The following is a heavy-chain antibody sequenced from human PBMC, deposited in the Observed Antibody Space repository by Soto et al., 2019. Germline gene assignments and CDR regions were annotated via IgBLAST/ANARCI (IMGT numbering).Heavy chain of an antibody. CDR1: GYTFTGYY. V-gene: IGHV1-2*04. CDR3: ARDLRCSSTSCQPDVYYYYGMDV. J-gene: IGHJ6*02. Sequence: ASVKVSCKASGYTFTGYYMHWVRQAPGQGLEWMGWINPNSGGTNYAQKFQGWVTMTRDTSISTAYMELSRLRSDDTAVYYCARDLRCSSTSCQPDVYYYYGMDVWGQGTTVTVSS. CDR2: INPNSGGT. D-gene: IGHD2-2*01.